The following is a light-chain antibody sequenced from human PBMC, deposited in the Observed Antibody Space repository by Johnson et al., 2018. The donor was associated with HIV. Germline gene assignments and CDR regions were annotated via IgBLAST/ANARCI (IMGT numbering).Light chain of an antibody. J-gene: IGLJ1*01. CDR2: YNK. Sequence: QSVLTQSPSVSAAPGQKVIISCSGSSSNIGNNYVSWYQQLPGTAPKLLIYYNKKRPSGISDRFSGSKSGTSVTLVITGLQTGDEADYYCGTWDSSLSVYVFGTGTKVTVL. CDR3: GTWDSSLSVYV. V-gene: IGLV1-51*01. CDR1: SSNIGNNY.